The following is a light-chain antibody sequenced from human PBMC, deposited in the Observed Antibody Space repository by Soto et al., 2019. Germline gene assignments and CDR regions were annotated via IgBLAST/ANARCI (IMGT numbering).Light chain of an antibody. CDR3: QQYNHWPPA. J-gene: IGKJ1*01. CDR2: GAS. V-gene: IGKV3-15*01. CDR1: QTVSSN. Sequence: EIVLTQSPSTLSWSLGERATLTCRASQTVSSNLAWYQQKPGQAPILLIFGASTRSTGLPARFSGSGSGTEFTLTITSLRSEDFAVYYCQQYNHWPPAFGQGTKVDIK.